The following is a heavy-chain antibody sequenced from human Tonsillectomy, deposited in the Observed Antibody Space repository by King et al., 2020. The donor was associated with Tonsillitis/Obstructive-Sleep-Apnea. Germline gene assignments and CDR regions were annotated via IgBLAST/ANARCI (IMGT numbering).Heavy chain of an antibody. V-gene: IGHV3-23*04. CDR2: ISGSGGST. CDR1: GFTFSSYA. Sequence: VQLVESGGGLVQPGGSLRLSCAASGFTFSSYAMSWVRQAPGKGLEWVSAISGSGGSTYSADSVKGRFTISRDKSKNTLYLQMNSLGAEDTAVYYCAKVNYSGRYFPMYFDFWGQGTLVTVSS. J-gene: IGHJ4*02. D-gene: IGHD1-26*01. CDR3: AKVNYSGRYFPMYFDF.